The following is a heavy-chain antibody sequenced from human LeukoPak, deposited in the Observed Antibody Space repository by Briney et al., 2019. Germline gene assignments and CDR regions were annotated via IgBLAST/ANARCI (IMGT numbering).Heavy chain of an antibody. Sequence: SETLSLTCTVSGDSISSYSWSWIRQPPGKGLEWIGYISYSGSTIYNPSLKSRLTISVDTSKNQFSLKLTSVTAADTAVYYCAMHTVIASSWSLDHWGQGTLVTVSS. J-gene: IGHJ4*02. CDR3: AMHTVIASSWSLDH. D-gene: IGHD6-13*01. V-gene: IGHV4-59*01. CDR1: GDSISSYS. CDR2: ISYSGST.